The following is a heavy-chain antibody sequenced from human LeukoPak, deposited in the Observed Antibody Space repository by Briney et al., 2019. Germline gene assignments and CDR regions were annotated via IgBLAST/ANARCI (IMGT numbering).Heavy chain of an antibody. CDR2: IKQDGSEK. CDR3: ARSRGHDY. V-gene: IGHV3-7*04. CDR1: GFTLSSYW. Sequence: GGSLKLSRAASGFTLSSYWMTWVRQAPGKGLEWVANIKQDGSEKYYVDSVKGRFTISRDNAKNSLYLQMNSLRDEDTAVYYCARSRGHDYSGAGTPVTVSS. J-gene: IGHJ4*02. D-gene: IGHD3-16*01.